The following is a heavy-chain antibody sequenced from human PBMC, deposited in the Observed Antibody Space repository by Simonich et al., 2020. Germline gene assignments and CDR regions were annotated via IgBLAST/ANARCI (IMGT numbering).Heavy chain of an antibody. D-gene: IGHD2-15*01. V-gene: IGHV1-18*01. CDR3: ARASRGTWWYYYFDY. J-gene: IGHJ4*02. CDR2: NSAYKDNT. CDR1: GYTFTSYG. Sequence: QVQLVQSGAEVKKPGASVKGSCKASGYTFTSYGISWVRQATGQGHEWMEWNSAYKDNTNYAQKLQSRVTMTTDTSTSTAYKELMSLRSDDTAVYYCARASRGTWWYYYFDYWGQGTLVTVSS.